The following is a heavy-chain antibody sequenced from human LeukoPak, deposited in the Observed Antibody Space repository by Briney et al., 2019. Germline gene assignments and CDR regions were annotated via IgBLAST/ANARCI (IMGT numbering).Heavy chain of an antibody. CDR1: GFTFSSYS. J-gene: IGHJ3*02. Sequence: GGSLRLSCAASGFTFSSYSMNWVRQAPGKGLEWVSSISSSSSYIYYADSVKGRFTISRDNAKNSLYLQMNSLRAEDTAVYYCARRQVILGKQDAFDIWGQGTMVTVSS. CDR3: ARRQVILGKQDAFDI. V-gene: IGHV3-21*01. CDR2: ISSSSSYI. D-gene: IGHD3-9*01.